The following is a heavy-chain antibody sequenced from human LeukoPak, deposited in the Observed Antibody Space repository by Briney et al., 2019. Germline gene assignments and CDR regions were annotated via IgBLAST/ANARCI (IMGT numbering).Heavy chain of an antibody. CDR3: ARGYCSGGSCYLVENWFDF. CDR1: GYTFSDYY. V-gene: IGHV1-2*06. D-gene: IGHD2-15*01. J-gene: IGHJ5*01. CDR2: INPKSGDT. Sequence: ASVKVSCKAPGYTFSDYYMYWLRQAPGEGLEWMGRINPKSGDTNYAQNFQGRVTMTRDTSMNTAYMELSRLRSDDTAVYFCARGYCSGGSCYLVENWFDFWGQGTLVTVSS.